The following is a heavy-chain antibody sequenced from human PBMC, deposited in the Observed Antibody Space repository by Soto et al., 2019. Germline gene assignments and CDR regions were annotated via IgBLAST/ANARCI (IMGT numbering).Heavy chain of an antibody. CDR2: FYTSGST. CDR3: AGVGPAGAGWGDFVY. Sequence: SETLSLTCTVSGGSISSYYWSWIRQPAGKGLEWIGRFYTSGSTNYNPSLKSRVTMSVDTSKNQFSLKLFSVTAADTAVYYCAGVGPAGAGWGDFVYWGQGSLVTVSS. D-gene: IGHD6-19*01. V-gene: IGHV4-4*07. CDR1: GGSISSYY. J-gene: IGHJ4*02.